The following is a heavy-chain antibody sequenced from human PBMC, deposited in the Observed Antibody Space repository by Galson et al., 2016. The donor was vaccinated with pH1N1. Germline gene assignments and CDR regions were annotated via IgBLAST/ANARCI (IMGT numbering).Heavy chain of an antibody. V-gene: IGHV3-23*01. D-gene: IGHD2-15*01. J-gene: IGHJ4*02. CDR3: AKRTSCTDGSCAMDY. CDR1: GFQFSRYG. Sequence: SLRLSCAASGFQFSRYGMNWVRQAPGKGLEWVSAIVGDGYSTYYRDSVKGRFTVSRDNSKNTLYLQMHSLTAEDTAVYYCAKRTSCTDGSCAMDYWGQGTLVTVSS. CDR2: IVGDGYST.